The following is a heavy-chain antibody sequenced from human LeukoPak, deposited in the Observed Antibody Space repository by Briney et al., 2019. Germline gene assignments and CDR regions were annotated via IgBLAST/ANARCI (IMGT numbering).Heavy chain of an antibody. CDR3: ARSGYSSGWYYFDY. CDR1: GYTFTGYY. CDR2: INPNSGGT. J-gene: IGHJ4*02. Sequence: GASVKVSCKASGYTFTGYYMHWVRQAPGQGLEWMGRINPNSGGTNYAQKFQGRVTMTRDTSISTAYTELSRLRSDDTAVYYCARSGYSSGWYYFDYWGQGTLVTVSS. D-gene: IGHD6-19*01. V-gene: IGHV1-2*06.